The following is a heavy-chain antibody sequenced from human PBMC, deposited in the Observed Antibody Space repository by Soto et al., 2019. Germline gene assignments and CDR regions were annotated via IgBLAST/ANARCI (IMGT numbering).Heavy chain of an antibody. CDR2: ISAYNGNT. V-gene: IGHV1-18*01. J-gene: IGHJ4*02. CDR1: GYTFTTYA. Sequence: QVQLVQSGAELKKPGASVKVSCKASGYTFTTYAISWVRQAPGQGLEWMGWISAYNGNTKYAQNLQGRVTLTTDTSTSTAYMELRSLRSDVTAVYYCTRDGPPFDYWGQGTLVTVPS. CDR3: TRDGPPFDY.